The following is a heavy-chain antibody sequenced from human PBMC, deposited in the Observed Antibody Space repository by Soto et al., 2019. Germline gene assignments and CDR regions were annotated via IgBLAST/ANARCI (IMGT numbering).Heavy chain of an antibody. D-gene: IGHD3-16*01. Sequence: SETLSVTCTFSVGSVTITSFYWSWIRQTPGKGLEWIGYFHYGGRTNYNPSLKSRVNISVDTSKNQFSLQLSSVTAADTALYFCVRDREFRYAYDLWGQGTLVTVSS. CDR1: VGSVTITSFY. V-gene: IGHV4-61*01. J-gene: IGHJ5*02. CDR3: VRDREFRYAYDL. CDR2: FHYGGRT.